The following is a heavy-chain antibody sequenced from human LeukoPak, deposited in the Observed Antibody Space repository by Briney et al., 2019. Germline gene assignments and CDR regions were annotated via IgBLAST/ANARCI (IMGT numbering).Heavy chain of an antibody. CDR3: ARQKYYYDSRDYRWFDP. V-gene: IGHV4-39*01. J-gene: IGHJ5*02. Sequence: SETLSLTCTVSGGSISSSSYYWGWIRQPPGQGLESIGNIYDSGRTYYNPAHKSRVTISVDTSKNQFSLKLSSVTAADTAVYYCARQKYYYDSRDYRWFDPWGQGTLVTVSS. D-gene: IGHD3-22*01. CDR1: GGSISSSSYY. CDR2: IYDSGRT.